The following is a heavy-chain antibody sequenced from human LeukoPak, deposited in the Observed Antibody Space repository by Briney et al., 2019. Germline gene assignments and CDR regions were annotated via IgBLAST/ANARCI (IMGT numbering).Heavy chain of an antibody. V-gene: IGHV1-69*05. CDR1: GGTFSSYA. D-gene: IGHD1-7*01. CDR2: IIPIFGTA. CDR3: AREMLYNWNWGGWFDP. J-gene: IGHJ5*02. Sequence: SVKVSCKASGGTFSSYAISWVRQAPGQGLEWMGGIIPIFGTANYAQKFQGRVTITTDESTSTTYMELSSLRSEDTAVYYCAREMLYNWNWGGWFDPWGQGTLVTVSS.